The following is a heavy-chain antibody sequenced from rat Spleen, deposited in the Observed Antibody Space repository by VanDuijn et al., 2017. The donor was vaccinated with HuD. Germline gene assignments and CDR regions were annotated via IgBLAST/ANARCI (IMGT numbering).Heavy chain of an antibody. CDR1: GFTFNNYW. CDR2: ITVPGGNL. D-gene: IGHD1-12*01. V-gene: IGHV5-31*01. CDR3: TRDRDSYAH. J-gene: IGHJ2*01. Sequence: EVQLVESGGGLVQPGRSLKLSCVASGFTFNNYWMSWIRQAPGKGLEWVASITVPGGNLYYPDSVKGRFTISRENAQNTLYLQMNSLRSEDTATYYCTRDRDSYAHWGQGVMVTVSS.